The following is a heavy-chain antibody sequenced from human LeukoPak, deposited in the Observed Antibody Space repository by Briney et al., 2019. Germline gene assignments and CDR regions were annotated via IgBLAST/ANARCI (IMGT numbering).Heavy chain of an antibody. CDR2: IKQDGSEK. D-gene: IGHD6-19*01. V-gene: IGHV3-7*01. CDR1: GFTFSSYS. Sequence: GGSLRLSCAASGFTFSSYSMSWVRQAPGKGLERVANIKQDGSEKYYVDSVKGRFTISRDNAKNSLYLQMNSLRAEDTAVYYCARDNGYSSGWYFRSDAFDIWGQGTMVTVSS. CDR3: ARDNGYSSGWYFRSDAFDI. J-gene: IGHJ3*02.